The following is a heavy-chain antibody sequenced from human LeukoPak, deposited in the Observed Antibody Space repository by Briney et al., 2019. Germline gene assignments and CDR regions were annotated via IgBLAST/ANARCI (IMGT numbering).Heavy chain of an antibody. Sequence: GGSLRLSCAASGFTFNSYAMSWVRQAPGKGPEWVSTLSGSGGSTYYTDSVKGRFTISRDNSKNTLYLQMNSLKTEDTAVYYCTTERYDFWSGTDFDYWGQGTLVTVSS. CDR2: LSGSGGST. D-gene: IGHD3-3*01. J-gene: IGHJ4*02. CDR3: TTERYDFWSGTDFDY. V-gene: IGHV3-23*01. CDR1: GFTFNSYA.